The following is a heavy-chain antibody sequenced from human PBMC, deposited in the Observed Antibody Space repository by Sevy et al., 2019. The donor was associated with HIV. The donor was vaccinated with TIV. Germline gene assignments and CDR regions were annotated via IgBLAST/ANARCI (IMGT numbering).Heavy chain of an antibody. CDR1: GFTFSTYW. CDR3: TRDNATVSRRVIRNYYYGTDV. V-gene: IGHV3-7*01. J-gene: IGHJ6*02. D-gene: IGHD2-21*01. Sequence: GGSLRLSCAASGFTFSTYWMSWFRQAPGKGLEWVANINEDGTEKLYVDSVKGRFTMSRDNAKNSLYLQMNSLRAEDAAVYSCTRDNATVSRRVIRNYYYGTDVWGQGTPVTVSS. CDR2: INEDGTEK.